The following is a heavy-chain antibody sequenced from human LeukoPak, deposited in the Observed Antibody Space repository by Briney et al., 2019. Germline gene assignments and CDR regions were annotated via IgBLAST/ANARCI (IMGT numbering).Heavy chain of an antibody. Sequence: GESLKISCKGSGYDFPTYWIGWVRQMPGRGLEWMGIIYPGDSDTRYSPSFQGQVTFSADKSINTASLQWSSLKASDTAMYYCARVSFGEDAFDIWGQGTMVTVSS. J-gene: IGHJ3*02. CDR1: GYDFPTYW. CDR3: ARVSFGEDAFDI. V-gene: IGHV5-51*01. CDR2: IYPGDSDT. D-gene: IGHD3-10*01.